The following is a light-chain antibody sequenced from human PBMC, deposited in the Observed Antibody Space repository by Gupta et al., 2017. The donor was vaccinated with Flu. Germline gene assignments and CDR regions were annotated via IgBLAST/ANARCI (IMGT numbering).Light chain of an antibody. Sequence: VMTPSPATLSASPGDTVTLSCRASQSVDTNIAWYQQKAGQGPRLLISGASTRAAGVPPRISGSGSGTDFTLIIGGLQSEDFAIYYCQQHTNRQPRTFGGGTKVEIK. CDR2: GAS. V-gene: IGKV3-15*01. CDR1: QSVDTN. J-gene: IGKJ4*01. CDR3: QQHTNRQPRT.